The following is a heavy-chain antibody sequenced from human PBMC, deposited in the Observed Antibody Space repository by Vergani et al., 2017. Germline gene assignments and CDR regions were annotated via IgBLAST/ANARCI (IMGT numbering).Heavy chain of an antibody. V-gene: IGHV3-11*01. D-gene: IGHD3/OR15-3a*01. Sequence: QVQLVASGGGLVKPGGSLRISCAMAEFSFSEHYMRWIRQAPGKGLEWISYIDFDGSAIDYADSVRGRFTISRDNAKKSLFLQMNGLRADDTAVYYCAPHYGFWVVRYEGFAHWGPGTLVTVSS. CDR3: APHYGFWVVRYEGFAH. CDR2: IDFDGSAI. J-gene: IGHJ4*02. CDR1: EFSFSEHY.